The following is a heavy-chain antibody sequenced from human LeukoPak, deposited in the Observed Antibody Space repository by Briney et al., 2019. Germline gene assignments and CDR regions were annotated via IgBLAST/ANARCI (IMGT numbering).Heavy chain of an antibody. V-gene: IGHV4-59*01. Sequence: SETLSLTCTVFGGSISSYYWSWIRQPPRKGLEWIGYIYYSGSTNYNPSLKSRVTISVDTSKNQFSLKLSSVTAADTAVYYCARGGLATTNFDYWGQGTLVTVSS. D-gene: IGHD5-24*01. CDR1: GGSISSYY. CDR2: IYYSGST. CDR3: ARGGLATTNFDY. J-gene: IGHJ4*02.